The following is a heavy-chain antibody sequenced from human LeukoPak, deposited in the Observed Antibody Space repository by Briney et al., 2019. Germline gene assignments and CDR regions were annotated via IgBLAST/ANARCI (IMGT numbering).Heavy chain of an antibody. Sequence: SETLSLTCAVYGVSFSGYYWSWIRQPPGKGLEWFGEINHSGSTNYNPSLKSRVTISVDTSKNQFSLQLSSVTAADTAVYYCAGEALYYYDSTSGYWGQGTLVTVSS. CDR3: AGEALYYYDSTSGY. CDR1: GVSFSGYY. J-gene: IGHJ4*02. V-gene: IGHV4-34*01. CDR2: INHSGST. D-gene: IGHD3-22*01.